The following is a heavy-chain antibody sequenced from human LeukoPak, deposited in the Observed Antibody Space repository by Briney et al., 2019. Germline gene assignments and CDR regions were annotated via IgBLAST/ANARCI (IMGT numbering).Heavy chain of an antibody. D-gene: IGHD5-18*01. CDR1: GYTFTSYD. Sequence: ASVKVSGKASGYTFTSYDINWVRQATGQGLEWMGWMNPNSGNTGYAQKFQGRVTMTRNTSISTAYMELSSLRSEDTAVYYCARGQRWIQLSGHYYYYGMDVWGQGATVTVSS. J-gene: IGHJ6*02. V-gene: IGHV1-8*01. CDR3: ARGQRWIQLSGHYYYYGMDV. CDR2: MNPNSGNT.